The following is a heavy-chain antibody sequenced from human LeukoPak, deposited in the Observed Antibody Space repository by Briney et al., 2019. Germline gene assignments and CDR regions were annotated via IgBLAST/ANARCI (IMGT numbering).Heavy chain of an antibody. D-gene: IGHD2-2*01. CDR2: IYTSGST. V-gene: IGHV4-4*09. CDR1: GSISSYF. J-gene: IGHJ3*02. Sequence: SETLSLTCTVSGSISSYFWSWIRQPPGKGLEWIGYIYTSGSTNYNPSLKSRVTISVDTSKNQFSLDLSSVTAADTAVYYCARQKCTSTSCLTKNAFDIWGQGTMVTVSS. CDR3: ARQKCTSTSCLTKNAFDI.